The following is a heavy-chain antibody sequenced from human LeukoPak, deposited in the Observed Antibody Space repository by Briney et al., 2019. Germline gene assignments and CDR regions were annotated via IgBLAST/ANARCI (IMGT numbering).Heavy chain of an antibody. J-gene: IGHJ5*01. CDR1: GFTFSSYA. V-gene: IGHV3-23*01. CDR2: ISGSGGTT. Sequence: GGSLRLSCAASGFTFSSYAMSWVRQAPGKGLEWVSTISGSGGTTYYADSGKGRFTISRDNSKNTLYLQMNSLRAEDTAVYYCAKAEGYSSGWFVYWGQGTLVTVSS. D-gene: IGHD6-19*01. CDR3: AKAEGYSSGWFVY.